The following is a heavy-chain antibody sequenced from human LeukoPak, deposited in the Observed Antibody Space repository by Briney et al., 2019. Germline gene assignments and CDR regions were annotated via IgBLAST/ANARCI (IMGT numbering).Heavy chain of an antibody. CDR3: ARGPDHYDYVWGSYRPTPFDY. V-gene: IGHV3-23*01. J-gene: IGHJ4*02. CDR2: ISGSGGST. D-gene: IGHD3-16*02. Sequence: GGSLRLSCAASGFTFSSYAMSWVRQAPGKGLEWVSAISGSGGSTYYADSVKGRFTISRDNAKNSLYLQMNSLRAEDTAVYYCARGPDHYDYVWGSYRPTPFDYWGQGTLVTVSS. CDR1: GFTFSSYA.